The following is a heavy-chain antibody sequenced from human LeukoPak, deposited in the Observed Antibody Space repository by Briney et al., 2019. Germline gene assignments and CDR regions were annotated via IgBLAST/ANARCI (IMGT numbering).Heavy chain of an antibody. Sequence: GGSLRLSCAASGFTFSIYAMSWVRQAPGKGLEWVSTISGSGATTFYADSVKGRFTISRDNSKNTLYLQMNSLRAEDTAVYCCAKGHVYSSGWSDYWGQGTLVTVSS. D-gene: IGHD6-19*01. CDR2: ISGSGATT. CDR3: AKGHVYSSGWSDY. J-gene: IGHJ4*02. V-gene: IGHV3-23*01. CDR1: GFTFSIYA.